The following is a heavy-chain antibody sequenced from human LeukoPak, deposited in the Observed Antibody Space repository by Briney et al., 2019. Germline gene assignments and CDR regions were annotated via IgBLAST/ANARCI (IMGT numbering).Heavy chain of an antibody. CDR3: AIRYSSGWSLDY. CDR2: INHSGST. CDR1: GGSFSGYY. J-gene: IGHJ4*02. D-gene: IGHD6-19*01. Sequence: AETLSLTCAVYGGSFSGYYWSWIRQPPGKGLEWVGEINHSGSTNYNPSLKSRVTISVDKSKNQFSLKLSSVTAADTAMYYCAIRYSSGWSLDYWGQGTLVTVSS. V-gene: IGHV4-34*01.